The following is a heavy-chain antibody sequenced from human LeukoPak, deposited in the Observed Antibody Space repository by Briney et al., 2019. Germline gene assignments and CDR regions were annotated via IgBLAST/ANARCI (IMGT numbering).Heavy chain of an antibody. CDR3: ARTAWLVRYYYYYYYMDV. CDR1: GGSISNYY. J-gene: IGHJ6*03. CDR2: IYYSGST. D-gene: IGHD6-19*01. Sequence: SETLSLTCTVSGGSISNYYWSWIRQPPGKGLEWIGYIYYSGSTNYNPSLKSRVTISVDTSKNQFSLKLSSVTAADTAVYYCARTAWLVRYYYYYYYMDVWGKGTTVTVSS. V-gene: IGHV4-59*01.